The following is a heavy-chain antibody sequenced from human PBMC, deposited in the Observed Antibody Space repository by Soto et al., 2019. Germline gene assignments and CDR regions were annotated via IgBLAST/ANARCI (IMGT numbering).Heavy chain of an antibody. CDR3: AKDWDIVVVTAIRYGMDV. D-gene: IGHD2-21*02. CDR1: GLTFSSYG. V-gene: IGHV3-30*18. CDR2: ISYDGSNK. J-gene: IGHJ6*02. Sequence: GGSLRLSCAASGLTFSSYGMHWVRQAPGKGLEWVAVISYDGSNKYYADSVKGRLTISRDNSENTLYLQMNSLRAEDTAVYYCAKDWDIVVVTAIRYGMDVWGQGTTVTVSS.